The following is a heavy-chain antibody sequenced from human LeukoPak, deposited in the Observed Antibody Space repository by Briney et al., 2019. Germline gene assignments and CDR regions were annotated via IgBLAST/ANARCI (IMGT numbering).Heavy chain of an antibody. D-gene: IGHD3-3*01. CDR2: INPNSGGT. CDR1: GYTFTGYY. J-gene: IGHJ4*02. CDR3: ARGLWRYYDFWSGYNDKYYFDY. Sequence: GASVKVSCKASGYTFTGYYMHWVRQAPGQGLEWMGWINPNSGGTNYAQKFQGRVTMTRDTSISTAYMELSSLRSEDTAVYYCARGLWRYYDFWSGYNDKYYFDYWGQGTLVTVSS. V-gene: IGHV1-2*02.